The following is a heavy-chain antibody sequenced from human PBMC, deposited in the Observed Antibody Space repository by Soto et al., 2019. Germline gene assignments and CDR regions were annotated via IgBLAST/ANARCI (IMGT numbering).Heavy chain of an antibody. D-gene: IGHD3-10*01. Sequence: QVQLVQSGAEVKKPGASVKVSCKASGYTFTSYDINWVRQATGQGLEWMGWMNPNSGNTGSAQKFQGRVTMTRNTSISTAYVELSSLRSEDTAVYYCTRGINYYDSGDDAFEIWGQGTMVTVSS. J-gene: IGHJ3*02. CDR1: GYTFTSYD. CDR3: TRGINYYDSGDDAFEI. V-gene: IGHV1-8*01. CDR2: MNPNSGNT.